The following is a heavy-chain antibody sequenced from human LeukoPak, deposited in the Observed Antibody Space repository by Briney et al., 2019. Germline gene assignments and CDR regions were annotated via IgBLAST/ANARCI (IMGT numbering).Heavy chain of an antibody. J-gene: IGHJ4*02. CDR1: GGSISSYY. Sequence: SETLSLTCTVSGGSISSYYWSWIRQPPGKGLEWIGYIYYSGSTNYNPSLKSRVTISVDTSKNQFSLKLSSVTAADTAVYYCARHAVVTGGFGFDYWGQGTLVTVSS. CDR2: IYYSGST. V-gene: IGHV4-59*08. CDR3: ARHAVVTGGFGFDY. D-gene: IGHD4-23*01.